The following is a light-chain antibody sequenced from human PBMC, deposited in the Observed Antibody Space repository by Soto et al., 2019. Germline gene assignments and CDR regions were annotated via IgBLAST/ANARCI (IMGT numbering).Light chain of an antibody. CDR3: ATWDDSLNAPV. V-gene: IGLV1-44*01. CDR1: SSNIGSNA. CDR2: NNS. J-gene: IGLJ3*02. Sequence: QSVLTQPPSASGTPGQRVTLSCSGGSSNIGSNAITWYQQLPGTAPKLLIFNNSQRPSGVPDRFAGSKSGTSGSLAISGLQSEDEADYYCATWDDSLNAPVFGGGTKVTVL.